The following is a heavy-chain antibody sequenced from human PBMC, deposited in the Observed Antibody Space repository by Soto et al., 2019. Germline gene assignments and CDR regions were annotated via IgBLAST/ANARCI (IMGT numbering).Heavy chain of an antibody. Sequence: QVQLMQSGGEVKMPGASVEVSCKTSGYMFTTYGMSWVRQAPGQGLEWMAWISAYNGNKKYAQKFEGSVTMTTATSTSTMSMELRDLPTDDTAIYYCARTGGGMAARPLEYWGQGTLVIVSS. CDR1: GYMFTTYG. V-gene: IGHV1-18*01. CDR3: ARTGGGMAARPLEY. J-gene: IGHJ4*02. D-gene: IGHD6-6*01. CDR2: ISAYNGNK.